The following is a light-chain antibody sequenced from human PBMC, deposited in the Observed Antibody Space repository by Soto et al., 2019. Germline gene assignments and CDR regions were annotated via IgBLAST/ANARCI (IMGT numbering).Light chain of an antibody. CDR2: GAS. V-gene: IGKV3-15*01. J-gene: IGKJ1*01. CDR1: QSVSSN. CDR3: QQYNSWPPWT. Sequence: EIVLTQSPGTLSLSPGERATLSCRASQSVSSNLAWYQQKPGQGPRLLIYGASTRATGIPARFSGSGSGTEFTLTISSLQSEDFAVYYCQQYNSWPPWTFGQGTKVDIK.